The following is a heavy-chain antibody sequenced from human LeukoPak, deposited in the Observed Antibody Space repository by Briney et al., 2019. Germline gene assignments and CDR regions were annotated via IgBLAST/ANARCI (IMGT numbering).Heavy chain of an antibody. CDR2: IFYSGST. J-gene: IGHJ6*03. D-gene: IGHD5-18*01. Sequence: KPSETLSLTCTVSSGSISTSNYYWGWVRQPPGKALEWIGNIFYSGSTYYSPSLKSRVTISVDTSKNHFSLKLSSVTAADTAVYYCARTTEGGYTYGYFYYYYMDVWGKGTTVTISS. CDR3: ARTTEGGYTYGYFYYYYMDV. CDR1: SGSISTSNYY. V-gene: IGHV4-39*07.